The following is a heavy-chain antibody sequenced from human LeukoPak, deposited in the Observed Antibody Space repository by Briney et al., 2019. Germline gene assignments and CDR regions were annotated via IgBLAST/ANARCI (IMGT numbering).Heavy chain of an antibody. Sequence: SETLSLTCTVSGGSFSSYYWSWIRQPPGKGLEWSGYIYYSGSTNYNPSLKSRVTISVDTSKNQFSLKLSSVTAADTAVYYCARVPLLYGSGSYYYYYMDVWGKGTTVTISS. CDR1: GGSFSSYY. J-gene: IGHJ6*03. V-gene: IGHV4-59*12. D-gene: IGHD3-10*01. CDR3: ARVPLLYGSGSYYYYYMDV. CDR2: IYYSGST.